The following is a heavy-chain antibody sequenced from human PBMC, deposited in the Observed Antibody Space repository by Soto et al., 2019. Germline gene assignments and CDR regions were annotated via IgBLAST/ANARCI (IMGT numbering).Heavy chain of an antibody. CDR3: ATIYDSSGYLYYYGMDV. Sequence: ASVKVSCKVSGYNLTELSIHWVRQAPGKGLEWMGGFDPEDGETIYAQKFQGRVTMTEDTSTDTAYMELSSLRSEDTAVYYCATIYDSSGYLYYYGMDVWGQGTTVTVSS. CDR1: GYNLTELS. J-gene: IGHJ6*02. D-gene: IGHD3-22*01. CDR2: FDPEDGET. V-gene: IGHV1-24*01.